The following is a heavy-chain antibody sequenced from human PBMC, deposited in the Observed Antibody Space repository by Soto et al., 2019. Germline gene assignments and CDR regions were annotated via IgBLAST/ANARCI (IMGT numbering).Heavy chain of an antibody. D-gene: IGHD2-15*01. CDR1: GFIFSSYS. V-gene: IGHV3-48*02. J-gene: IGHJ4*02. Sequence: EVQLVESGGGLVQPGGSLRLSCAAFGFIFSSYSMNWVRQAPGKGLEWVSYISSSSSTIYYADSVKGRFTTSRYNVTNSLSLPMNSMRDEDTAVYYCASGYCRGGNCYLTCWGQGTLVTVSS. CDR2: ISSSSSTI. CDR3: ASGYCRGGNCYLTC.